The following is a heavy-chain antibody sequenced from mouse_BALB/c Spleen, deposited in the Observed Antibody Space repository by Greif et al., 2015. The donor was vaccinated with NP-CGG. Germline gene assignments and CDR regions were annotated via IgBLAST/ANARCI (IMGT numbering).Heavy chain of an antibody. J-gene: IGHJ2*01. CDR3: ARDYGSILFDY. Sequence: VQLKQSGHELVKTGASVKASCKASGYAFTSYNMYRVKQSHGKSIEWIGYIDAYNGGTSFSQKFKSKATLTVEKSSSTAYMHLNSLASEDSAVYYCARDYGSILFDYWGQGTTLTVSS. D-gene: IGHD1-1*01. V-gene: IGHV1S135*01. CDR1: GYAFTSYN. CDR2: IDAYNGGT.